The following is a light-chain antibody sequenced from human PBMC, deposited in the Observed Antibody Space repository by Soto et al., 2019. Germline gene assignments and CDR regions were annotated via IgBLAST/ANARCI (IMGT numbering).Light chain of an antibody. Sequence: EIVMTQSPATLSVSPGERATLSCRASQSVSTNLAWYQRKPGHTPRLLIYDASTRATGVPLRFGGSGSGTEFTHTISSLQSEDFAVYYCQQHTKWPLIFGQGTKVDNK. CDR3: QQHTKWPLI. J-gene: IGKJ1*01. CDR2: DAS. V-gene: IGKV3-15*01. CDR1: QSVSTN.